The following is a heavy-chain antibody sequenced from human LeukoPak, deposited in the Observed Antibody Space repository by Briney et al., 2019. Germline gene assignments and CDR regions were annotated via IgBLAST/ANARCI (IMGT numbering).Heavy chain of an antibody. J-gene: IGHJ3*02. Sequence: GESLKISCKASGYSFTTYWIGWVRQAPGKGLEWMGIIYPADSSTEYSPSFQGQVTISVDKSVNTAYLQWSRLKASDTATYYCARRRHSSSWFDDAFDIWGQGTMVTVSS. CDR1: GYSFTTYW. D-gene: IGHD6-13*01. V-gene: IGHV5-51*01. CDR2: IYPADSST. CDR3: ARRRHSSSWFDDAFDI.